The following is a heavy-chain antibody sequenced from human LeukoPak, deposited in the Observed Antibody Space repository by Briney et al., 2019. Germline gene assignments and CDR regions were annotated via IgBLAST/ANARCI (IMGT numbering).Heavy chain of an antibody. V-gene: IGHV3-21*01. Sequence: GGSLRLSCAASGFTFSSYAMSWVRQAPGKGLEWVSAISSSSSYIYYADSVKGRFTISRDNAKNSLYLQMNSLRAEDTAVYYCASLTGSQYHFDYWGQGTLVTVSS. CDR1: GFTFSSYA. J-gene: IGHJ4*02. D-gene: IGHD2-2*02. CDR2: ISSSSSYI. CDR3: ASLTGSQYHFDY.